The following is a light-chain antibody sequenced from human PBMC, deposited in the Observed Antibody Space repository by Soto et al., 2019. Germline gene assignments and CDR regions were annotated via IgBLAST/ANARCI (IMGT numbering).Light chain of an antibody. J-gene: IGKJ3*01. CDR2: AAS. Sequence: EIVLTQSPGTLSLSPGERATLSCRASQSINNSYLAWYQQKPGQAPRLLIYAASSRPTGIPDRFSGSGFGTDFTLTISRREPEDVVVYYCQQFGSSPGFTFGPGTKVDIK. CDR1: QSINNSY. V-gene: IGKV3-20*01. CDR3: QQFGSSPGFT.